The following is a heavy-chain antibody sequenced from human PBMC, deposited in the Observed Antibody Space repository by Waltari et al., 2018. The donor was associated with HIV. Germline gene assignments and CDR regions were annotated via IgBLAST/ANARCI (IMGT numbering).Heavy chain of an antibody. J-gene: IGHJ5*02. Sequence: QVQLQESGPGLVKPSETLSLTCTVSGVSISSYYWSWIRQPPGKGLEWIGYIFYSGSTNNNPSLKSRVTISVDTSKNQFALKLSSVTAADTAVYYCARELSYYDSSGYYHWFDPWGQGTLVTVSS. CDR3: ARELSYYDSSGYYHWFDP. CDR1: GVSISSYY. D-gene: IGHD3-22*01. V-gene: IGHV4-59*01. CDR2: IFYSGST.